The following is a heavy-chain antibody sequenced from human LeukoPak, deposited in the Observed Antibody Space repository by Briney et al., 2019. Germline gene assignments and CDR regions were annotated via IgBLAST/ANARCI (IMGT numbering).Heavy chain of an antibody. D-gene: IGHD3-22*01. Sequence: PSQTLSLTCTVSGGSISSGSYYWSWIRQPAGKGLEWIGRIYTSGSTNYNPSLKSRVTISVDTSKNQFSLKLSSVTAADTAVYYCARVVVWTHTTKYYYYMDVWGKGTTVTISS. J-gene: IGHJ6*03. CDR2: IYTSGST. CDR3: ARVVVWTHTTKYYYYMDV. CDR1: GGSISSGSYY. V-gene: IGHV4-61*02.